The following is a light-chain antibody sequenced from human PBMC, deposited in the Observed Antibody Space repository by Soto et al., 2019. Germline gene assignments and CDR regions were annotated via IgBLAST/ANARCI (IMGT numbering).Light chain of an antibody. J-gene: IGKJ5*01. CDR2: GAS. V-gene: IGKV3-15*01. Sequence: EIVLTQSPGTLSLSPGEGATLSCRASQSVSSDLAWYHQKPGQAPRLLIYGASTRATGIPARFSGSGSGTEFTLTISSLQSEDFAVYYCQQYNNWPPITFGQGTRLEIK. CDR1: QSVSSD. CDR3: QQYNNWPPIT.